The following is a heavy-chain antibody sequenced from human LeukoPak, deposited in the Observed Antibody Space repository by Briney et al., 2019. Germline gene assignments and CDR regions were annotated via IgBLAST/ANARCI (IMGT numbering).Heavy chain of an antibody. D-gene: IGHD5-24*01. Sequence: PGGSLRLSCAASGFTFSSYWMSWVRQAPGKGLEWVANIKQDGSEKYHVDSVKGRFTISRDNAKSSLYLQMNSLRAEDTAVYYCARSRRDGYNLGDYWGQGTLVTVSS. CDR1: GFTFSSYW. V-gene: IGHV3-7*01. CDR3: ARSRRDGYNLGDY. CDR2: IKQDGSEK. J-gene: IGHJ4*02.